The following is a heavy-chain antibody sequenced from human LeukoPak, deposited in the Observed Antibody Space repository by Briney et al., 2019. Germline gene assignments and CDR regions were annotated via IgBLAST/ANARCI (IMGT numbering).Heavy chain of an antibody. D-gene: IGHD3-3*01. Sequence: GGSLRLSCAASGFSFSSYGMHWVRQAPGKGLEWVALTSYDGSNKYYGDSVKGRFTISRDNSKNALYLQMNSLRAQDTAVYYCAKMPGDFWSAFYHYFDFWGQGTLVTVSS. CDR2: TSYDGSNK. CDR1: GFSFSSYG. V-gene: IGHV3-30*18. CDR3: AKMPGDFWSAFYHYFDF. J-gene: IGHJ4*02.